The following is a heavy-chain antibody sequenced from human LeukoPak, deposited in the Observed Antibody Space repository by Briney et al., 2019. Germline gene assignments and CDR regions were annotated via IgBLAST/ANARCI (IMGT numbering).Heavy chain of an antibody. CDR3: ARSKPKRAVASFDY. V-gene: IGHV1-8*01. CDR1: GYTFTSYD. CDR2: MNPNSGNT. J-gene: IGHJ4*02. D-gene: IGHD6-19*01. Sequence: VASVKVSCKASGYTFTSYDINWVRQATGQGLEWMGWMNPNSGNTGYAQKFQGRVTMTRNTSISTAYMELSSLRSEDTAVYYCARSKPKRAVASFDYWGQGTLVTVSS.